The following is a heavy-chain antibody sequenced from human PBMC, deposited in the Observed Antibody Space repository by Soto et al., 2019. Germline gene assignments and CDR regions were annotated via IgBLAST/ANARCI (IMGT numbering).Heavy chain of an antibody. D-gene: IGHD2-2*01. Sequence: VASVKVSCKASGYTFTSYGISWVRQAPGQGLEWMGWISAYNGNTNYAQKLQGRVTMTTDTSTSTAHMELRSLRSDDTAVYYCAGVYCSSTSCYDWLDPCGQGTLVTVYS. V-gene: IGHV1-18*04. CDR2: ISAYNGNT. CDR1: GYTFTSYG. CDR3: AGVYCSSTSCYDWLDP. J-gene: IGHJ5*02.